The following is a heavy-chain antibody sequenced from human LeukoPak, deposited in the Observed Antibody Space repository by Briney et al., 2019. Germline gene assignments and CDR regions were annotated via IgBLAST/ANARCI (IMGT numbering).Heavy chain of an antibody. Sequence: PSETLSLTCTVSGGSISSYYWSWIRQPPGKGLEWIGYIYYSGSTNYNPSLKSRVTISVDTSKNQFSLKLSSVTAADTAVYYCASTPLGIRLWPRSYYYYGMDVWGQGTTVTVSS. CDR3: ASTPLGIRLWPRSYYYYGMDV. D-gene: IGHD5-18*01. CDR1: GGSISSYY. J-gene: IGHJ6*02. CDR2: IYYSGST. V-gene: IGHV4-59*01.